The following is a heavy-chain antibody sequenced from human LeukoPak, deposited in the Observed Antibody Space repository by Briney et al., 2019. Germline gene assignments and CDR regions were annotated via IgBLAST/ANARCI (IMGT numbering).Heavy chain of an antibody. V-gene: IGHV3-30*04. CDR3: ARYSSGWYGDFDY. Sequence: GGSLRLSCAASGFTFSSYAMHWVRQAPGKGLEWVAVISYDGSNKYYADSVKGRFTITRDNSKNTLYLRMNSLRAEDTAVYYCARYSSGWYGDFDYWGQGTLVTVSS. CDR2: ISYDGSNK. J-gene: IGHJ4*02. D-gene: IGHD6-19*01. CDR1: GFTFSSYA.